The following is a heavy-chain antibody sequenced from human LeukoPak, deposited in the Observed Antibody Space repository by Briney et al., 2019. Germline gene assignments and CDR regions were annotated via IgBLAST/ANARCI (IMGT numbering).Heavy chain of an antibody. CDR2: IYYSGST. D-gene: IGHD3-9*01. CDR3: ARSKDILTGYCFDY. J-gene: IGHJ4*02. V-gene: IGHV4-39*07. Sequence: SETLSLTCTVSGGSISSSSYYWGWIRQPPGKGLEWIGSIYYSGSTYYNSSLKSRVTISVDTSKNQFSLKLSSVTAADTAVYYCARSKDILTGYCFDYWGQGTLVTVSS. CDR1: GGSISSSSYY.